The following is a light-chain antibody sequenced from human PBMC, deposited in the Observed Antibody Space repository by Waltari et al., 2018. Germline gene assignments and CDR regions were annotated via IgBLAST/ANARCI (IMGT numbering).Light chain of an antibody. Sequence: QSALTQPRSVSASPGQSVTISCTGTSSDVGGYNYVSWYRQHPGKAPKLLIYAVNKRPSGVPDRFSGSKSANTASLTISGLQAEDEADYYCSSYAGSYTVFGGGTKLTVL. CDR2: AVN. V-gene: IGLV2-11*01. J-gene: IGLJ3*02. CDR3: SSYAGSYTV. CDR1: SSDVGGYNY.